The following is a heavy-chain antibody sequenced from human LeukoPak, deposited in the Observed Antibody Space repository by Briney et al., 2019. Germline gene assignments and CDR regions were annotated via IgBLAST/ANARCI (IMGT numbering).Heavy chain of an antibody. Sequence: GASVKVSCKASGYTFTGYYMHWVRQAPGQGLEWMGWINPNSGGTNYAQKFQGRVTMTRDTSISTAYMGLSRLRSDDTAVYYCARDSNYDILTGRYPLDYWGQGTLVTVSS. J-gene: IGHJ4*02. CDR1: GYTFTGYY. D-gene: IGHD3-9*01. V-gene: IGHV1-2*02. CDR3: ARDSNYDILTGRYPLDY. CDR2: INPNSGGT.